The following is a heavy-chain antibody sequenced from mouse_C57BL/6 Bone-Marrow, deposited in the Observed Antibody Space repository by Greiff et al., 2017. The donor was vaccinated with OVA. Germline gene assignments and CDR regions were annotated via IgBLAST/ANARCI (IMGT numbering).Heavy chain of an antibody. CDR3: ARRLDYYGSSFLYAMDY. CDR2: IYWDDDK. V-gene: IGHV8-12*01. CDR1: GFSLSTSGMG. D-gene: IGHD1-1*01. J-gene: IGHJ4*01. Sequence: QVTLKVCGPGILQSSQTLSLTCSFSGFSLSTSGMGVSWIRQPSGKGLEWLAHIYWDDDKRYNPSLKSRLTISKDTSRNQVFLKITSVDTADTATYYCARRLDYYGSSFLYAMDYWGQGTSVTVSS.